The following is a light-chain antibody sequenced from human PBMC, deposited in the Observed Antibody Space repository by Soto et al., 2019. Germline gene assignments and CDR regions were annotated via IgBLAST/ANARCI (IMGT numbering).Light chain of an antibody. CDR3: QQANSFPWT. J-gene: IGKJ1*01. CDR2: IAS. V-gene: IGKV3D-20*02. CDR1: QGVSSRY. Sequence: EIVLTQSPDTLSLSPGETATLSCRASQGVSSRYLAWYQQRPGQTPRLLIYIASNRANGIPDRFSGSGSGTDFTLTISRLEPEDFATYSCQQANSFPWTFGQGTKVEIK.